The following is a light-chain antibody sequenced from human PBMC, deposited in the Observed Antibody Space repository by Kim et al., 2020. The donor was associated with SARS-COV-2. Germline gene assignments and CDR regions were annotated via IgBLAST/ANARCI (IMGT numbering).Light chain of an antibody. CDR3: YSAADNKRV. Sequence: SYELTQPSSVSVSPGQTAKITCSGDVLAKKYARWFQQKPGQAPVLVIYKDNERPSGIPDRFSGSGSGTTVTLTISGAQVEDEADYYCYSAADNKRVFGGGTKVTVL. V-gene: IGLV3-27*01. CDR1: VLAKKY. J-gene: IGLJ3*02. CDR2: KDN.